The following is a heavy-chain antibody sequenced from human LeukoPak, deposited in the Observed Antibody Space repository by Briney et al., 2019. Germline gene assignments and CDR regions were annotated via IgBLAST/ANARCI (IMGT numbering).Heavy chain of an antibody. D-gene: IGHD6-13*01. V-gene: IGHV4-59*08. CDR2: IYYSEST. CDR3: ARRRRIGAVGTDAFDI. Sequence: PSETLSLTCTVSGGSISNYYWTWIRQPPGKGLEWIGYIYYSESTNYNPSLKSRVTISVDTSKNQFSLKLSSVTAADTAVYYCARRRRIGAVGTDAFDIWGQGTMVTVSS. J-gene: IGHJ3*02. CDR1: GGSISNYY.